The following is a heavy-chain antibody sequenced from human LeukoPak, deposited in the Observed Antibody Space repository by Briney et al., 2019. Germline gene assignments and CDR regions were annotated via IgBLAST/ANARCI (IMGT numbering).Heavy chain of an antibody. J-gene: IGHJ4*02. CDR1: GGSISSGGYS. CDR2: IYHSGST. D-gene: IGHD4-17*01. V-gene: IGHV4-30-2*01. CDR3: ARDRLYGDYARAFDY. Sequence: PSETLSLTCAVSGGSISSGGYSWSWIRQPPGKGLEWIGYIYHSGSTYYNPSLKSRVTISVDRSKNQFSLKLSSVTAADTAVYYCARDRLYGDYARAFDYWGQGTLVTVSS.